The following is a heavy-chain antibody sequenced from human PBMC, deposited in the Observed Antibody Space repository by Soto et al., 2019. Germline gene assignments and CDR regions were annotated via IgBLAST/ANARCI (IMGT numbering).Heavy chain of an antibody. CDR2: VSYDGGNK. CDR1: GFTFTNHA. CDR3: ARGIQLWLRLFDY. Sequence: GGSLRLSCAASGFTFTNHAFHWVRQAPGKGLEWVAIVSYDGGNKYYADSVKGRFTISRDNSKNTVYLEMNSLRPEDTAVYYCARGIQLWLRLFDYWGQGTLVTVS. J-gene: IGHJ4*02. D-gene: IGHD5-18*01. V-gene: IGHV3-30-3*01.